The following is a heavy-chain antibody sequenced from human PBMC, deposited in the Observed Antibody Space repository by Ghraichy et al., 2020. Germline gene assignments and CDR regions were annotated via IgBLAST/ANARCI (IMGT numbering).Heavy chain of an antibody. V-gene: IGHV4-59*01. D-gene: IGHD3-10*01. J-gene: IGHJ4*02. CDR3: ARDSSDYGSGGHDY. CDR2: VYYSGST. Sequence: SETLSLTCTVSGGSISSYYWSWIRQPPGEGLEWIGYVYYSGSTNYNPSLKSRVTISVDTSKNQFSLKLSSVTAADTAVYYCARDSSDYGSGGHDYWGQGTLVTVSS. CDR1: GGSISSYY.